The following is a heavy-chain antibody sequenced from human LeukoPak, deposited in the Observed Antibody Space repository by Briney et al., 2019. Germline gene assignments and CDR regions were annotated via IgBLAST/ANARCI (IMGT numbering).Heavy chain of an antibody. CDR2: ISSNGGST. CDR1: GFTFSSYA. CDR3: ARSRAGIADY. V-gene: IGHV3-64*01. D-gene: IGHD6-13*01. Sequence: PGGSLRLSCAASGFTFSSYAMHWVRQAPGKGLEYVSAISSNGGSTYYANSVKGRFTISRDNSKNTLYLQMGSLRAEDMAVYYCARSRAGIADYWGQGTLVTVSS. J-gene: IGHJ4*02.